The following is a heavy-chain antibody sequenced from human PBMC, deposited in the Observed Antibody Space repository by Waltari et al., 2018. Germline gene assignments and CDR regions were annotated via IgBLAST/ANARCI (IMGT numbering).Heavy chain of an antibody. Sequence: EVQLVESGGGLVKPGGSLRLSCAASGFTFSSYRMNWVRQAPGKGLGWVSYISSSCNTIYYADSVKGLFTISRDNAKNSLYLQMNSLRAEDTAVYYCARVPRGRYAWEPKPYNWFDPWGQGTLVTVSS. CDR3: ARVPRGRYAWEPKPYNWFDP. CDR1: GFTFSSYR. D-gene: IGHD1-26*01. J-gene: IGHJ5*02. CDR2: ISSSCNTI. V-gene: IGHV3-21*05.